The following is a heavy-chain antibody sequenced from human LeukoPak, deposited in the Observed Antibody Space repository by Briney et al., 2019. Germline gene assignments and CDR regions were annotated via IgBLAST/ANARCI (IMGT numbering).Heavy chain of an antibody. V-gene: IGHV4-39*01. D-gene: IGHD3-10*01. J-gene: IGHJ5*02. CDR2: IYYSGST. Sequence: PSETLSLTCTVSGGSISSSSYYWGWIRQPPGKGLEWIGSIYYSGSTYYNPSLKSRVTISVDTSKNQFSLKLSSVTAADTAVYYCARLLTLGPLLWFGEPLRTWFDPWGQGTLVTVSS. CDR3: ARLLTLGPLLWFGEPLRTWFDP. CDR1: GGSISSSSYY.